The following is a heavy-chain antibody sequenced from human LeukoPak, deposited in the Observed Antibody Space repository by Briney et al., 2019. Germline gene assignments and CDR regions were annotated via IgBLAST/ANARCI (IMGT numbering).Heavy chain of an antibody. CDR3: ARSMRSSGWPGGRLDY. J-gene: IGHJ4*02. Sequence: GGSLRLSCAASGFTFSSYAMHWVRQAPGKGLEWVAVISYDGSNKYYADSVKGRFTISRDNSKNTLYLQMNSLRAEDTAVYYCARSMRSSGWPGGRLDYWGQGTLVTVSS. CDR1: GFTFSSYA. CDR2: ISYDGSNK. D-gene: IGHD6-19*01. V-gene: IGHV3-30*01.